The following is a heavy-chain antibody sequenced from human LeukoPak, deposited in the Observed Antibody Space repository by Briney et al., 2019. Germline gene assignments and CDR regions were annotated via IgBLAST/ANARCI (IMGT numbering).Heavy chain of an antibody. J-gene: IGHJ4*02. V-gene: IGHV3-23*01. D-gene: IGHD3-22*01. CDR1: GFTFSSYG. CDR2: ISGSGGST. Sequence: GGSLRLSCAASGFTFSSYGMSWVRQAPGKGLEWVSAISGSGGSTYYADSVKGRFTISRDNSKNTLYLQMNSLRAEDTAVYYCAKDVSPIVVVILYDYWGQGTLVTVSS. CDR3: AKDVSPIVVVILYDY.